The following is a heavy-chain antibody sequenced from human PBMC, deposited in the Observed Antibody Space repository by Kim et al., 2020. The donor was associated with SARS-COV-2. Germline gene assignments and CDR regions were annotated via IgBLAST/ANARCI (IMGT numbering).Heavy chain of an antibody. J-gene: IGHJ4*02. Sequence: SETLSLTCTVSGGSVSSGSYYWSWIRQPPGKGLEWIGYIYYSGSTTSNPSLKSRATISVDTSKNQFSLKLSSVTAADTAVYYCARPSFYDYVWGSYPDDYWGQGTLVTVSS. CDR3: ARPSFYDYVWGSYPDDY. V-gene: IGHV4-61*01. CDR1: GGSVSSGSYY. D-gene: IGHD3-16*02. CDR2: IYYSGST.